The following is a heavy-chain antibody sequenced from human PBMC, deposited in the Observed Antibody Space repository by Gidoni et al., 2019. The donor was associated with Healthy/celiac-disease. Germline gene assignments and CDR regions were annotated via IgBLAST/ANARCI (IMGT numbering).Heavy chain of an antibody. Sequence: LGFSCAASGFTSSSYDMHWVRHATGKGLEWVSAIGTAGDTYYPGSVKGRFTISRENAKNSLYLQMNSLRAGDTAVYYCARGAEDYGDYVDYWGQGTLVTVSS. CDR1: GFTSSSYD. V-gene: IGHV3-13*01. J-gene: IGHJ4*02. D-gene: IGHD4-17*01. CDR3: ARGAEDYGDYVDY. CDR2: IGTAGDT.